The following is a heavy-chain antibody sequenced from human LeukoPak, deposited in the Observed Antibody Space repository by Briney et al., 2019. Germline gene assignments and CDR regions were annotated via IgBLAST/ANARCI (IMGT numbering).Heavy chain of an antibody. V-gene: IGHV3-30-3*01. CDR1: GFTFSSYA. Sequence: GGSLRLSCAASGFTFSSYAMHWVRQAPGKGLEWVAVISYDGSNKYYADSVKGRFTISRDNSKNTLYLQMNSLRAEDTAVYYCARASSDIVATITPTFDYWGQGTLVTVSS. D-gene: IGHD5-12*01. CDR2: ISYDGSNK. CDR3: ARASSDIVATITPTFDY. J-gene: IGHJ4*02.